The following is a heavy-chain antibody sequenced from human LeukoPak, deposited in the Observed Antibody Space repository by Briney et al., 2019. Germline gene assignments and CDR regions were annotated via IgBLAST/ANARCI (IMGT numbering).Heavy chain of an antibody. V-gene: IGHV1-2*04. D-gene: IGHD2-15*01. J-gene: IGHJ4*02. CDR2: INPNSGGT. CDR3: ARLYCSGGSCYSGEHY. CDR1: GYTFTGYY. Sequence: ASVKVSCKASGYTFTGYYMHWVRQAPGQGLEWMGWINPNSGGTNYAQKFQGWVTMTRDTSISTAYMELRSLRSDDTAVYYCARLYCSGGSCYSGEHYWGQGTLVTVSS.